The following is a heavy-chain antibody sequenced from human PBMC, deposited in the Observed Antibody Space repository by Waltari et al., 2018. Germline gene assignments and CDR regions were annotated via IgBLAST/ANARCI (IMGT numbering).Heavy chain of an antibody. Sequence: EVQLVEFGGGSVQPGGSVSLSCAASGFTFSIYSMIWVRQAPGKGLEWVSYINTRSTTIYYADSVKGRLTTSRDNAKNSLYLQMNSLRAEDTAVYYCARWNIGADYWGQGTLVTVSS. CDR2: INTRSTTI. J-gene: IGHJ4*02. V-gene: IGHV3-48*04. CDR3: ARWNIGADY. CDR1: GFTFSIYS. D-gene: IGHD2-15*01.